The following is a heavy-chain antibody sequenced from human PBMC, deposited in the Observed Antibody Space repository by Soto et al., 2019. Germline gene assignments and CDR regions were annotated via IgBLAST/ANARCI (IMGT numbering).Heavy chain of an antibody. J-gene: IGHJ3*02. CDR3: AKQSGWGSYRKEGPDAFDI. CDR2: ISGSGGST. V-gene: IGHV3-23*01. D-gene: IGHD3-16*02. Sequence: EVQLLESGGGLVQPGGSLRLSCAASGFTFSSYAMSWVRQAPGKGLEWVSAISGSGGSTYYADSVKGRFTISRDNSKNTLYLQMNSLRAEDTAVYYCAKQSGWGSYRKEGPDAFDIWGQGTMVTVSS. CDR1: GFTFSSYA.